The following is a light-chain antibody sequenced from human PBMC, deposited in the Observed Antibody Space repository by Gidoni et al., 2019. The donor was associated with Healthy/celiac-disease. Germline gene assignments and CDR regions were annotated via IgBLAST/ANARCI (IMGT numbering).Light chain of an antibody. Sequence: EIVLTQSPGTLSLSPGERATLPCRASQSVSSSYLAWYQQKPGQAPRLLIYGASSRATGIPDRFSGSGSGTDFTLTISRLDPEDFAVYYCQQYGSSPRTFGQGTKVEIK. CDR3: QQYGSSPRT. V-gene: IGKV3-20*01. J-gene: IGKJ1*01. CDR1: QSVSSSY. CDR2: GAS.